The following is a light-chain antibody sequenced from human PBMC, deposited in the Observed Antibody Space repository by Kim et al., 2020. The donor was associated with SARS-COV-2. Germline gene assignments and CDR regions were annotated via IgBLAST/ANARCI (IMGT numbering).Light chain of an antibody. CDR3: HSRDSSDNHL. Sequence: SSELTQDPAVSVALGQTVRITCQGDSLRRYYASWYQQKSGQAPVLVIYGKNNRPSGIPDRVSGSSSGNTASLIITGAQAEDEADYYCHSRDSSDNHLFGGGTQLTVL. J-gene: IGLJ3*02. CDR1: SLRRYY. CDR2: GKN. V-gene: IGLV3-19*01.